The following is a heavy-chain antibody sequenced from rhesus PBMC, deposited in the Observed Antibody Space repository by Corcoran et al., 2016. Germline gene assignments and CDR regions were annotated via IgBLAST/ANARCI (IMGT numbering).Heavy chain of an antibody. CDR2: ISGSSGST. D-gene: IGHD6-43*01. CDR1: GGSISSSNW. J-gene: IGHJ4*01. CDR3: ARDHSSSSNY. Sequence: QVQLQESGPGLVKPSETLSLTCAVSGGSISSSNWWSWIRQPPGKGLEWIGDISGSSGSTYYNPSLRSRVTISTDTSKNQFSRKLSSVTAADTAVYYCARDHSSSSNYWGQGVLVTVSS. V-gene: IGHV4-65*01.